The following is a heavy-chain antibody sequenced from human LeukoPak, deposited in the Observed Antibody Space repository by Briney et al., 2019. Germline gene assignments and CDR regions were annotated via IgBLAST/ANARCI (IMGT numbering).Heavy chain of an antibody. CDR3: TTIELWLPHYYYYYGMDV. J-gene: IGHJ6*02. CDR2: ISGNGGGI. Sequence: PGGSLRLSCAASGFTFNSYAMSWVRQAPGKGLEWVSAISGNGGGIDYADSVRGRFTISRDNSKNTLYLQMNSLKTEDTAVYYCTTIELWLPHYYYYYGMDVWGQGTTVTVSS. D-gene: IGHD5-18*01. V-gene: IGHV3-23*01. CDR1: GFTFNSYA.